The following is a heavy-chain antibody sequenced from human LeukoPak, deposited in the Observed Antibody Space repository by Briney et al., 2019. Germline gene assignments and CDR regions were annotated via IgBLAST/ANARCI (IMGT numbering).Heavy chain of an antibody. Sequence: PGGSLRLSCSASRFTFSSYTMNWARQAPGKGLEWVSVIYSGGSTYYADSVKGRFTISRDNSKNTLYLQMNSLRAEDTAVYYCARPGLYSGYDVDYWGQGTLVTVSS. D-gene: IGHD5-12*01. V-gene: IGHV3-66*04. CDR1: RFTFSSYT. CDR2: IYSGGST. J-gene: IGHJ4*02. CDR3: ARPGLYSGYDVDY.